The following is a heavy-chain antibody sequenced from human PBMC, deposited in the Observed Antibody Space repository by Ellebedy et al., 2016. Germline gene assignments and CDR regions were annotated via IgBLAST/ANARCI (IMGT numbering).Heavy chain of an antibody. CDR1: GGSISSSSYY. D-gene: IGHD3-16*01. CDR2: IYYSGST. CDR3: ARDNGGFGVNCYYYYGMDV. J-gene: IGHJ6*02. V-gene: IGHV4-39*02. Sequence: SETLSLXCTVSGGSISSSSYYWGWIRQPPGKGLEWFGSIYYSGSTYYNPSLKSRVTISVDTSKNQFSLKLSAVTAADTAVYYCARDNGGFGVNCYYYYGMDVWGQGTTVTVSS.